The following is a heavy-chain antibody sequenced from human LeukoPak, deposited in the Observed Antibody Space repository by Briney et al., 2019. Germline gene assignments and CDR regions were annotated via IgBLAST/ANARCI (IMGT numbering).Heavy chain of an antibody. CDR1: GFTFSSYS. J-gene: IGHJ4*02. CDR2: ISSSSSTI. Sequence: GGSLRLSCAASGFTFSSYSMNWVRQAPGKGLEWVSYISSSSSTIYYADSVKGRFTISRDNAKNSLYLQMNSLRAEDTAVYYCARELERYDILTEVFDYWGQGTLVTVSS. D-gene: IGHD3-9*01. V-gene: IGHV3-48*04. CDR3: ARELERYDILTEVFDY.